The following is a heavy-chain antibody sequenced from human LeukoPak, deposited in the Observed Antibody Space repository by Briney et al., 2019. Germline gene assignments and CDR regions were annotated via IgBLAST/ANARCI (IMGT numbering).Heavy chain of an antibody. D-gene: IGHD3-22*01. V-gene: IGHV3-21*01. Sequence: GGSLRLSCAASGFTFSSYSMNWVRQAPGKGLEWVSSISSSSSYIYYADSVKGRFTISRDNAKNSLYLQMNSLRAEDTAVYYCARGVTMIGPDYWGRGTLVTVSS. CDR3: ARGVTMIGPDY. J-gene: IGHJ4*02. CDR2: ISSSSSYI. CDR1: GFTFSSYS.